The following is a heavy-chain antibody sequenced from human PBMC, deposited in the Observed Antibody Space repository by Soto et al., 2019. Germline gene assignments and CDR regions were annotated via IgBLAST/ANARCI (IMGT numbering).Heavy chain of an antibody. D-gene: IGHD6-19*01. J-gene: IGHJ6*03. CDR2: MNPNSGNT. Sequence: ASVRVSCKASGYTFTSYDINWVRQATGQGLEWMGWMNPNSGNTGYAQKFQGRVTMTRNTSISTAYMELSSLRSEDTAVYYCAKKQWLAPADYYMDVWGKGTTVTVSS. V-gene: IGHV1-8*01. CDR1: GYTFTSYD. CDR3: AKKQWLAPADYYMDV.